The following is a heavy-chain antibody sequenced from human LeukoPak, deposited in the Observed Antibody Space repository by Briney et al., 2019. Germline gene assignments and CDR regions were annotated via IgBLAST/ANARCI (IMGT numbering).Heavy chain of an antibody. CDR2: IRSDGSEA. V-gene: IGHV3-74*01. CDR1: GFNFNIVW. Sequence: PGGALRLSCEGSGFNFNIVWMNWVRQAPGKGLVWVSRIRSDGSEAIYADSVKGRFTISRDNAKNSVYLQMESLRVEDTAVYYCVKDWYYTGDHWGQGTLVTVSS. J-gene: IGHJ4*02. D-gene: IGHD1-7*01. CDR3: VKDWYYTGDH.